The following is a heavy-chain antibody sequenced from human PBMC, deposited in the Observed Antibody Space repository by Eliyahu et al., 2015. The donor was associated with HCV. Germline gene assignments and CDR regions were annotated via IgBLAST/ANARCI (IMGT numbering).Heavy chain of an antibody. Sequence: EVQLLESGGGLVQPGGSLRLSCAASGFTFSSYAMSWVRQAPGKGLEWVSAISGSGGSTYYADSVKGRFTISRDNSKNTLYLQMNSLRAEDTAVYYCAKSLLRFHYSSSSGDYWGQGTLVTVSS. CDR1: GFTFSSYA. CDR2: ISGSGGST. V-gene: IGHV3-23*01. D-gene: IGHD6-6*01. J-gene: IGHJ4*02. CDR3: AKSLLRFHYSSSSGDY.